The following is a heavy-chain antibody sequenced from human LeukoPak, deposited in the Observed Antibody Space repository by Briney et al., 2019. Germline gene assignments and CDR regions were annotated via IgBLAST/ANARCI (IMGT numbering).Heavy chain of an antibody. D-gene: IGHD3-16*01. Sequence: PSETLSLTCTFSVGSISSYYWSWIRQPAAKGLEGIGRIYTSGSTNYNPSLKSRVTMSVDTSKNQFSLKLSSVTAADTAVYYCQGDAAGTRDYWGQGTLVTVSS. CDR1: VGSISSYY. J-gene: IGHJ4*02. CDR2: IYTSGST. V-gene: IGHV4-4*07. CDR3: QGDAAGTRDY.